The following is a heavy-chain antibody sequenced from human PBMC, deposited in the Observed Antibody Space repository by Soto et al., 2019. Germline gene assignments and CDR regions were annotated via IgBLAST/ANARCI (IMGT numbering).Heavy chain of an antibody. CDR1: GFTFSSYA. D-gene: IGHD2-15*01. J-gene: IGHJ4*02. CDR3: AKHLSNGSPDY. V-gene: IGHV3-23*01. CDR2: ISGSGGGT. Sequence: EVQLLESGGALVQPGGSLRLSCAASGFTFSSYAMSWVRQPPGKGLEWVSLISGSGGGTYYADSVKGRFTISRDNSKNTLYLQMNSLRAEDTAVFYCAKHLSNGSPDYWGQGTLVTVSS.